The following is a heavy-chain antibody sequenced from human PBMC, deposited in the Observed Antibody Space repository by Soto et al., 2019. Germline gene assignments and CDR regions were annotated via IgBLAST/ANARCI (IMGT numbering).Heavy chain of an antibody. CDR2: IYHSGST. J-gene: IGHJ6*02. Sequence: TLSLTCSVSGGSISSGGYYWAWIRQHPGKGLECIGYIYHSGSTNYNPSLKSRVTISVDTSKNQFSLKLSSVTAADTAMYYCAKWEGLGSDYYYYALDVWGQGTTVTVSS. CDR3: AKWEGLGSDYYYYALDV. D-gene: IGHD1-26*01. CDR1: GGSISSGGYY. V-gene: IGHV4-31*03.